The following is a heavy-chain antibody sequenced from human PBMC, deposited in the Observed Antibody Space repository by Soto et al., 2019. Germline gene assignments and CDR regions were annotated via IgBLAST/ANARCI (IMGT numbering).Heavy chain of an antibody. CDR3: ARALPVWYWFDP. V-gene: IGHV6-1*01. D-gene: IGHD2-8*02. Sequence: SQTLSLTCALSGDSVSSNSAAWNWIRQSPSRGLEWRGRTYYRSKWYNDYAVSVKSRITFNPDTSKIQFSLQLNSVTPEDTAVYYCARALPVWYWFDPWGQGTLVTVSS. CDR1: GDSVSSNSAA. J-gene: IGHJ5*02. CDR2: TYYRSKWYN.